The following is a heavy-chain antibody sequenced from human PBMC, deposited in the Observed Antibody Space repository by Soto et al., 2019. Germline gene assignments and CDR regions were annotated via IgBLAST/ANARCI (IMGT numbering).Heavy chain of an antibody. J-gene: IGHJ4*02. CDR2: ISYDGSNK. CDR1: GFTFSSYG. CDR3: AKEYYDFWSGYCDY. V-gene: IGHV3-30*18. D-gene: IGHD3-3*01. Sequence: QVQLVESGGGVVQPGRSLRLSCAASGFTFSSYGMHWVRQAPGKGLEWVAVISYDGSNKYYADSVKGRFTISRDNSKNTLYLQMNSLRAEDTAVYYCAKEYYDFWSGYCDYWGQGTLVTVSS.